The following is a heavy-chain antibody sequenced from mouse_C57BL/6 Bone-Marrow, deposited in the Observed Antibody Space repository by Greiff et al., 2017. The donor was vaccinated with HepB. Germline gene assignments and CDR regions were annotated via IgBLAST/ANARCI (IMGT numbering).Heavy chain of an antibody. D-gene: IGHD1-1*01. J-gene: IGHJ2*01. Sequence: VKLVESGAELVRPGASVTLSCKASGYTFTDYEMHWVKQTPVHGLEWIGAIDPETGGTAYNQKFKGKAILTADKSSSTAYMELRSLTSEDSAVYYCTSGRVGGYWGQGTTLTVSS. CDR3: TSGRVGGY. V-gene: IGHV1-15*01. CDR1: GYTFTDYE. CDR2: IDPETGGT.